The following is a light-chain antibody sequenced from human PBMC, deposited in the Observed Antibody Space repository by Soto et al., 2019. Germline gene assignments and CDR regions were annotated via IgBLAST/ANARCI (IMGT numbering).Light chain of an antibody. J-gene: IGKJ4*01. CDR2: GAS. Sequence: EIVMTQSPATLSVSPGERATLSCRASQSVSSNLAWYQQKPGQAPRLHIYGASTRATGIPARFSGSGSGTEFTLTISSLQAEDFAVYYCQQYNNWPPLTFGGGTKLEIK. CDR3: QQYNNWPPLT. CDR1: QSVSSN. V-gene: IGKV3D-15*01.